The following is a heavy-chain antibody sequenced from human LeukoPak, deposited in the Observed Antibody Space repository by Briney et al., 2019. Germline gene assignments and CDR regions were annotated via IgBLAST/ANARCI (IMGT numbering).Heavy chain of an antibody. CDR2: ISVSGATT. J-gene: IGHJ4*02. CDR3: ARDPSGSSSGWYHFDY. CDR1: GFTFSNYA. Sequence: GGSLRLSCVASGFTFSNYAMSWVRQTPGKGLDWVSGISVSGATTYYANSVKGRFTISRDNSKNTLNLQMNSLRAEDTAVYYCARDPSGSSSGWYHFDYWGQGSLVTVSS. V-gene: IGHV3-23*01. D-gene: IGHD6-19*01.